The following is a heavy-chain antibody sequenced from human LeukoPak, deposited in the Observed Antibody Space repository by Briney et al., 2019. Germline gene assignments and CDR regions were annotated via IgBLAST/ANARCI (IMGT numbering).Heavy chain of an antibody. CDR1: GYTFTGYY. J-gene: IGHJ5*02. CDR3: ASLGAGGYQLLSP. CDR2: INPNTGGT. Sequence: ASVKLSCKASGYTFTGYYMHWVRQAPGQGLEWIGWINPNTGGTNYAQNFQGRVTVTSDTSITTAYMELIRLTSDDTAVYYCASLGAGGYQLLSPWGQGTLVTVSS. V-gene: IGHV1-2*02. D-gene: IGHD2-2*01.